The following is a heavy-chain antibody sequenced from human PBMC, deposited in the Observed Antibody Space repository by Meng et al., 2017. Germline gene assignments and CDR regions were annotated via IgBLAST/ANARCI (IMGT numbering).Heavy chain of an antibody. CDR1: GFTLSSYS. D-gene: IGHD3-10*01. V-gene: IGHV3-21*01. J-gene: IGHJ4*02. Sequence: GESLKISCAASGFTLSSYSMNWVRQAPGKGLEWVSSISSSSSYIYYADSVKGRFTISRDNAKNSLYLQMNSLRAEDTAVYYCARDFFPVDGSGSYFNVDYWGQGTLVTVSS. CDR2: ISSSSSYI. CDR3: ARDFFPVDGSGSYFNVDY.